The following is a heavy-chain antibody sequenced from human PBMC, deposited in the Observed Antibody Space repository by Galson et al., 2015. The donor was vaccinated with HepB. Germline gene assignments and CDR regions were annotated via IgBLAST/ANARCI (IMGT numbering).Heavy chain of an antibody. J-gene: IGHJ4*02. CDR1: GFTFSSYW. CDR2: IKQDGSEK. V-gene: IGHV3-7*01. Sequence: SLRLSCAASGFTFSSYWMSWVRQAPGKGLEWVANIKQDGSEKYYVDSVKGRFTISRDNAKNSLYLQMNSLRAEDTAVYYCADGAYGDYAGYWGQGTLVTVSS. D-gene: IGHD4-17*01. CDR3: ADGAYGDYAGY.